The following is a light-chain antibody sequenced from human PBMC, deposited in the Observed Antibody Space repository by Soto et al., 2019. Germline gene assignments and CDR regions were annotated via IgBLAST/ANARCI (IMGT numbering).Light chain of an antibody. V-gene: IGKV3-20*01. CDR2: GAS. Sequence: EIVLTQSPGTLSLSPGERATLSCRASQSVSSSYLAWYQQKPGQAPRLLIYGASSRATGIPDRFSGSGSGTDITLTISRVEPEDSAVYYWQQYGRSPRCTFGTGTKVDIK. CDR1: QSVSSSY. CDR3: QQYGRSPRCT. J-gene: IGKJ3*01.